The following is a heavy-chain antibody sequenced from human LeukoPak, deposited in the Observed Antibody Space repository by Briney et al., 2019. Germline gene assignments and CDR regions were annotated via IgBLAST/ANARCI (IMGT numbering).Heavy chain of an antibody. Sequence: PEWSLRLSCAAAGFTFSNYWMHWVRQAPGKGLVWVSRIKSDGRTNYADSVKGRFTISRDNAKNTVSLQMNSLRAEDTGVYYCARAPSEIGGYYPEYFRHWGQGTLVPVSS. J-gene: IGHJ1*01. CDR2: IKSDGRT. D-gene: IGHD3-22*01. CDR3: ARAPSEIGGYYPEYFRH. V-gene: IGHV3-74*01. CDR1: GFTFSNYW.